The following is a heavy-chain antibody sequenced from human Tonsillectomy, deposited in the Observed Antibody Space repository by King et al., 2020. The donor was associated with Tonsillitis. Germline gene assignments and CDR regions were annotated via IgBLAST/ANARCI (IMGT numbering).Heavy chain of an antibody. Sequence: VQLVESGGALVQPGGSLRLSCVASGFTFSFYYMHWVRQAPGKGLVWVSRINMDGSTPTYANSVKGRFTMSRDNTKNTMYLQMNRLRAEDTAVYYCAKGRAAAGTIIEDWGQGTLVTVSS. V-gene: IGHV3-74*03. D-gene: IGHD6-13*01. CDR2: INMDGSTP. CDR3: AKGRAAAGTIIED. J-gene: IGHJ4*02. CDR1: GFTFSFYY.